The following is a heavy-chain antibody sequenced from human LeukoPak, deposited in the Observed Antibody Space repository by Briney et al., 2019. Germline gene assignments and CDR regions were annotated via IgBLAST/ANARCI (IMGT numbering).Heavy chain of an antibody. V-gene: IGHV4-59*12. CDR1: GGSISSYY. CDR2: IYYSGST. D-gene: IGHD2-15*01. Sequence: SETLSLTCTVSGGSISSYYWSWIRQPPGKGLEWIGYIYYSGSTNYNPSLKSRVTISVDTSKNQFSLNLSSMTAADTAVYFCAKSGGIFALDPWGQGTLVTVSS. J-gene: IGHJ5*02. CDR3: AKSGGIFALDP.